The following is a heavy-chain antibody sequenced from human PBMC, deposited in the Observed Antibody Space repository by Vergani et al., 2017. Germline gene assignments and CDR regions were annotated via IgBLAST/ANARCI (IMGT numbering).Heavy chain of an antibody. V-gene: IGHV3-9*01. CDR1: GFTFDDYA. CDR3: AKDIFTRMLDAFDI. J-gene: IGHJ3*02. CDR2: ISWNSGSI. Sequence: EVQLVESGGGLVQPGRSLRLSCAASGFTFDDYAMHWVRQAPGKGLEWVSGISWNSGSIGYADSVKGRFTISRDNDKNSLYLQMNSLRAEDTALYYCAKDIFTRMLDAFDIWGQGTMVTVSS. D-gene: IGHD2-8*01.